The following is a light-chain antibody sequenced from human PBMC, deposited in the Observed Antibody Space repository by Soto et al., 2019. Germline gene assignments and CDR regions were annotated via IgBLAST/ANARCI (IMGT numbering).Light chain of an antibody. J-gene: IGKJ4*01. CDR1: QTISSW. V-gene: IGKV1-5*03. CDR2: KAS. CDR3: QQYGSSPPLT. Sequence: DIQMTQSPSSLSASVGDRVTITCRASQTISSWLAWYQQKPGKAPKLLIYKASSLESGVPSRFSGSGSGTDFTLTISRLEPEDFAVYYCQQYGSSPPLTFGGGTKVDIK.